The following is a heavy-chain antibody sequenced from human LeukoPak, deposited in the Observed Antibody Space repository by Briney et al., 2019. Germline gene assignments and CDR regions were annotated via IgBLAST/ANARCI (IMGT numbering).Heavy chain of an antibody. CDR2: INAGNGNT. Sequence: ASVKVSCKASGYTFTSYAMHWVRQAPGQRLEWMGWINAGNGNTKYSQKFQGRVTITRDTSASTAYMELGSLRSEGTAVYYCARESGSGSYYFDYWGQGTLVTVSS. J-gene: IGHJ4*02. V-gene: IGHV1-3*01. CDR3: ARESGSGSYYFDY. CDR1: GYTFTSYA. D-gene: IGHD3-10*01.